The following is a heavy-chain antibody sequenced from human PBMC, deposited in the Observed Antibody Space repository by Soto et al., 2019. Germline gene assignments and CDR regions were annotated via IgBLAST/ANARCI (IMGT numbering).Heavy chain of an antibody. CDR2: INAGNGNT. CDR1: GYTFTSYA. V-gene: IGHV1-3*01. D-gene: IGHD3-9*01. CDR3: ARVHGVLRYFDYRGVIGYFDY. J-gene: IGHJ4*02. Sequence: GASVKVSCKASGYTFTSYAMHWVRQAPGQRLEWMGWINAGNGNTKYSQKFQGRATITRDTSASTAYMELSSLRSEDTAVYYCARVHGVLRYFDYRGVIGYFDYWGQGTLVTVSS.